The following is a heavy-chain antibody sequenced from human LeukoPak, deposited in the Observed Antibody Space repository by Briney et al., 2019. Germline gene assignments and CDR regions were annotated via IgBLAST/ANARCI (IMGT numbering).Heavy chain of an antibody. V-gene: IGHV3-23*01. Sequence: QSGGSLRLSCAASGFTFSSYAMSWVRQAPGKGLEWVSAISGSGGSTYYADSVKGRFTISRDNSKNTLYLQMNSLRAEDTAVYYCAKVPTWDYYYMDVWGKGTTVTVSS. J-gene: IGHJ6*03. CDR3: AKVPTWDYYYMDV. CDR2: ISGSGGST. CDR1: GFTFSSYA. D-gene: IGHD7-27*01.